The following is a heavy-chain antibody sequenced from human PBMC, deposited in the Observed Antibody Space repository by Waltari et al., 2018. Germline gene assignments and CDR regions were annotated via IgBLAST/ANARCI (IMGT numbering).Heavy chain of an antibody. CDR1: GYSISSGYY. V-gene: IGHV4-38-2*01. CDR3: ARLHASYYYDSSGYSSFGMDV. CDR2: IYHSGST. J-gene: IGHJ6*02. D-gene: IGHD3-22*01. Sequence: QVQLQESGPGLVKPSETLSLTCAVSGYSISSGYYWGWIRQPPGTGLEWIGSIYHSGSTYYNPSLKSRVTISVDTSKTQFSLKLSSVTAADTAVYYCARLHASYYYDSSGYSSFGMDVWGQGTTVTVSS.